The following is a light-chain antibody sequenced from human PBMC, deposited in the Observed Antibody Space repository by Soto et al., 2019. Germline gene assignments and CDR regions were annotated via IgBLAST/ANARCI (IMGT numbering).Light chain of an antibody. J-gene: IGKJ1*01. Sequence: DIQMTQSPSSLSASVGDRVTITCRASQGISNYLAWYQQKPGKVPKLLIYAASTLQSGVPPRFSGSGYGTDFTLTITSLQLEDFATYYCQQSDVSPRTFGQGTKVDIK. V-gene: IGKV1-27*01. CDR3: QQSDVSPRT. CDR2: AAS. CDR1: QGISNY.